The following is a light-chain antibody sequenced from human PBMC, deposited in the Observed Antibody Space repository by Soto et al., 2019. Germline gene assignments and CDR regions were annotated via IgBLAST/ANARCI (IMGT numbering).Light chain of an antibody. CDR2: GAS. CDR3: QQYNNWWT. Sequence: MTQSPSSLSASVGDRVTITCRASQGIRTYLAWYQQKPGQAPRLPIYGASTRATGIPARFSGSGSGTEFTLTISSLQSEDFAVYYCQQYNNWWTFGQGTKVDIK. V-gene: IGKV3-15*01. J-gene: IGKJ1*01. CDR1: QGIRTY.